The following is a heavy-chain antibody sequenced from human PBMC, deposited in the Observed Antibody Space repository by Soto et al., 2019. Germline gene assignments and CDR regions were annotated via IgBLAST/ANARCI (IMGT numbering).Heavy chain of an antibody. CDR2: MNPNSGNT. CDR3: ARERTVAGNDY. Sequence: ASVKVSCKASGYTFTSYYMHWVRQATGQGLEWMGWMNPNSGNTGYAQKFQGRVTMTRNTSISTAYMELSSLRSEDTAAYYCARERTVAGNDYWGQGTLVTVSS. V-gene: IGHV1-8*02. D-gene: IGHD6-19*01. CDR1: GYTFTSYY. J-gene: IGHJ4*02.